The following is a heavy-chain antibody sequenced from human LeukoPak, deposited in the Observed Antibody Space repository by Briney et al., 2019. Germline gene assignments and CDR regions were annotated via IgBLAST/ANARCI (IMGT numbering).Heavy chain of an antibody. CDR2: IFSGGST. D-gene: IGHD4-23*01. J-gene: IGHJ3*02. Sequence: GGSLRLSCAASGFSVSSNFMTWVRRAPGKGLEWLSVIFSGGSTYYADSVKGRFTTSRDNSKNTLYLQMSSLRAEDTAVYFCARGRRWDLLVSLIDASDIWGQGTMVTVSS. CDR1: GFSVSSNF. CDR3: ARGRRWDLLVSLIDASDI. V-gene: IGHV3-53*01.